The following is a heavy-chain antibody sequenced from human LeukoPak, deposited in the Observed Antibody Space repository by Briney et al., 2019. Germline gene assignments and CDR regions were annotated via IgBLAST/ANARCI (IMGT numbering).Heavy chain of an antibody. CDR1: GFPFRNYI. Sequence: PGSSLRLSCAASGFPFRNYILNWVRQAPRKGLEWVSNISASGATTYYAASVKGRFTISRDNSKNTPYLHMTSLKAYATAIDFCVKDRRTLPVGATDQWGQGTLVSVSS. J-gene: IGHJ4*02. CDR2: ISASGATT. V-gene: IGHV3-23*01. CDR3: VKDRRTLPVGATDQ. D-gene: IGHD1-26*01.